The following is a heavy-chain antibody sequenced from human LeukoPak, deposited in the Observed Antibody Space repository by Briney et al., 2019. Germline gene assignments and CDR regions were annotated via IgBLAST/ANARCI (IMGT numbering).Heavy chain of an antibody. D-gene: IGHD1-26*01. CDR1: GGSISSSSYY. Sequence: SETLSLTCTVSGGSISSSSYYWAWIRQPPGKGLEWIGSIYYSGSTYYNPSLRSRVTISVDTSKNQFSLKLSSVTAADTAVYYCARRAYRGCYPSYFDYWGQGTLVTVSS. J-gene: IGHJ4*02. V-gene: IGHV4-39*01. CDR2: IYYSGST. CDR3: ARRAYRGCYPSYFDY.